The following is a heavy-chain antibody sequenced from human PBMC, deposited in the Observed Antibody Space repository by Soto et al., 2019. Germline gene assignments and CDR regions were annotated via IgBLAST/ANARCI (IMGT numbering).Heavy chain of an antibody. J-gene: IGHJ3*02. CDR3: AREVENYGDAFDI. CDR1: GGSISSGGYY. V-gene: IGHV4-31*02. CDR2: IYYSGST. D-gene: IGHD4-17*01. Sequence: TLSLTCTVSGGSISSGGYYWSWIRQHPGKGLEWIGYIYYSGSTYYNPSLKSRVTISVDTSKNQFSLKLSSVTAADTAVYYCAREVENYGDAFDIWGQGTMVTVSS.